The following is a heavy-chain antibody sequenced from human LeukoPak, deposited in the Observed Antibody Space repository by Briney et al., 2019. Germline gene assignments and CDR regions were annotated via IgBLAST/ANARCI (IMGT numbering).Heavy chain of an antibody. Sequence: ASVKVSCKASGGTFSSYAISRVRQAPGQGLEWMGRIIPILGIANYAQKFQGRVTITADKSTSTAYMELSSLRSEDTAVYYCARDEGITGNWFDPWGQGTLVTVSS. D-gene: IGHD1-20*01. CDR2: IIPILGIA. CDR1: GGTFSSYA. J-gene: IGHJ5*02. CDR3: ARDEGITGNWFDP. V-gene: IGHV1-69*04.